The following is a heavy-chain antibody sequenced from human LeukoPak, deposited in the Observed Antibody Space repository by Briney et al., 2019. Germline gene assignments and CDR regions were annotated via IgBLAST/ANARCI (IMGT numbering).Heavy chain of an antibody. V-gene: IGHV4-34*01. J-gene: IGHJ4*02. CDR3: ARRSPGLPVDY. D-gene: IGHD3-16*01. CDR2: INHSGST. CDR1: GGSISSYY. Sequence: PSETLSLTCTVSGGSISSYYWSWIRQPPGKGLEWIGEINHSGSTNYNPSLKSRVTISVDTSKNQFSLKLSSVTAADTAVYYCARRSPGLPVDYWGQGTLVTVSS.